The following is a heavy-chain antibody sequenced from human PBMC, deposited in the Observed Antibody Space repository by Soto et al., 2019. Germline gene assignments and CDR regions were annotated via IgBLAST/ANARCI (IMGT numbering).Heavy chain of an antibody. J-gene: IGHJ3*02. CDR3: ARDRASGAFDI. Sequence: EVHLVESGGDLVQPGGSLRLSCAASGFTVSVNYMSWVRQAPGKGLEWVSLINSGGSTYYADSVKGRFTISRDNSKDTVYLQMNSLRAEDTAVYYCARDRASGAFDIWGQGTMVTVSS. D-gene: IGHD7-27*01. V-gene: IGHV3-66*01. CDR2: INSGGST. CDR1: GFTVSVNY.